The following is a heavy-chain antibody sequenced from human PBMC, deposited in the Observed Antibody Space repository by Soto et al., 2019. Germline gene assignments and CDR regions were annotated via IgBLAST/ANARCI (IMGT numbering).Heavy chain of an antibody. Sequence: QVQLQELGPGLVKPSETLSLTCTVSGGSISTYYWSWIRQPPGKGLEWIGYTYNSGSTSYNPSLESRVTISVDTSRNQFSLKLSSVTAADTAIYYCARDRRHTHGRCFDPWGQGTLVTVSS. CDR1: GGSISTYY. D-gene: IGHD1-26*01. CDR2: TYNSGST. V-gene: IGHV4-59*01. CDR3: ARDRRHTHGRCFDP. J-gene: IGHJ5*02.